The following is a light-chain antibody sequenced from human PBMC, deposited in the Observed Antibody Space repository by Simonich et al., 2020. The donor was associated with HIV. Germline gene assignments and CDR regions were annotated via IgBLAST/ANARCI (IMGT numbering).Light chain of an antibody. Sequence: DVEMTQSPLSLPVTLGQPASNSCRFSQSLVHSDGKTYFNWFQKRPGQSPSRLIYKVSIRDSGVPDRFSGSVSGTDFTLKISRVEAEDVGVSSCMQGTHWPRTFGQGTKVEIK. CDR2: KVS. CDR3: MQGTHWPRT. V-gene: IGKV2-30*02. J-gene: IGKJ1*01. CDR1: QSLVHSDGKTY.